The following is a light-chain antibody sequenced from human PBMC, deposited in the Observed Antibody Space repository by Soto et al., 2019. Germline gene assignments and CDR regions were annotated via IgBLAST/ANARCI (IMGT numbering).Light chain of an antibody. Sequence: EVVLTQAPATLSVSQWEGVTLSFSASQSVAYNLAWYQQKHGQAPRLLIFGASNRARGIPATFSGGGSGTEFTLTIRSLKSADFPVSYCQQYDTWPQINCGNGTRREIK. V-gene: IGKV3-15*01. CDR2: GAS. J-gene: IGKJ5*01. CDR3: QQYDTWPQIN. CDR1: QSVAYN.